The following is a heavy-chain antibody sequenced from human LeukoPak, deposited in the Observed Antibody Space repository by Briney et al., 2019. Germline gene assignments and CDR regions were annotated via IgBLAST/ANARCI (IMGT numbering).Heavy chain of an antibody. V-gene: IGHV3-30*02. Sequence: GGSLRLSCAASGFSFISYGMQWVRQAPGKGLEWVTYMSYNGGKIHYSDSVKGRFTISRDNSKNTLYLQMNSLIPEDTAVYYCAKVAGNIYYFDYWGQGALVTVSS. CDR1: GFSFISYG. CDR2: MSYNGGKI. J-gene: IGHJ4*02. D-gene: IGHD4-23*01. CDR3: AKVAGNIYYFDY.